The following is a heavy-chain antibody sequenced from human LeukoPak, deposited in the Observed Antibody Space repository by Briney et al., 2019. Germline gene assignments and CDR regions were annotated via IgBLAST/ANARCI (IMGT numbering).Heavy chain of an antibody. CDR2: INQDGSEK. CDR1: GFTFSSYW. Sequence: PGGSLRLSCAASGFTFSSYWMSWVRQAPGKGLEWVANINQDGSEKYYVDSVKGRFTISRDNAKNSLYLQMNSLRVEDTAIYYCAKITAPGTAHNWFDPWGPGTRVTVSS. V-gene: IGHV3-7*01. J-gene: IGHJ5*02. CDR3: AKITAPGTAHNWFDP. D-gene: IGHD6-13*01.